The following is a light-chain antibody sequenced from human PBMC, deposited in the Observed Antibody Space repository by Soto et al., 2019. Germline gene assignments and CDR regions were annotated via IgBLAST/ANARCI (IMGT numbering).Light chain of an antibody. J-gene: IGKJ1*01. Sequence: EIVLTQSPGTLSLSPVERAKLYFIASHSVISSYLAWYPQKPGQAPRLLIYGASSRATGIPDRFSGSGSGTDFTLTISRLEPEDFAVYYCQQYGSSPPTFGQGTKVDIK. V-gene: IGKV3-20*01. CDR1: HSVISSY. CDR2: GAS. CDR3: QQYGSSPPT.